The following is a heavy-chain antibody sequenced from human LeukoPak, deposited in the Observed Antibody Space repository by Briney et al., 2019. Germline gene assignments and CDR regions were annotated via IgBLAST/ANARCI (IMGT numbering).Heavy chain of an antibody. CDR1: GGSFSGYY. CDR2: INHSGST. D-gene: IGHD6-6*01. J-gene: IGHJ4*02. CDR3: ASTTDIVAARSYYFDY. V-gene: IGHV4-34*01. Sequence: SETLSLTCALYGGSFSGYYWSWIRQPPGKGLEWIGEINHSGSTNYNPSLKSRVTISVDTSKNQFSLKLSSVTAADTAVYYCASTTDIVAARSYYFDYWGQGTLVTVSS.